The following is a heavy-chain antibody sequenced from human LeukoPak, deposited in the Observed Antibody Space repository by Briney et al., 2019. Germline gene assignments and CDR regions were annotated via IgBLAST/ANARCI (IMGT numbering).Heavy chain of an antibody. V-gene: IGHV3-7*01. J-gene: IGHJ4*02. D-gene: IGHD2-21*02. CDR3: AKWGPYCVGDYCPALDS. CDR2: INQDGSKK. Sequence: GGSLRLSCVASRFTFSNYWMSWVRQAPGKGLEWVANINQDGSKKRYADSMKGRFTISRVNAKESLYLQLNSLRAEDTAVYYCAKWGPYCVGDYCPALDSWGPGTLVTVSS. CDR1: RFTFSNYW.